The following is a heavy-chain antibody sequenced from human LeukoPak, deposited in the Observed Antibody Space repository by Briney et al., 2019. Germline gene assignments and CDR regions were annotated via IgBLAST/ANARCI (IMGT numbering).Heavy chain of an antibody. CDR1: GYIFTSYG. Sequence: ASVNVTCMASGYIFTSYGITWVRQPPGQGLEGMGWINPYNGNKNYARRLQGRATINPQTSTRKADIDLRSLRSDDTAVYYCARERSGWFFSNWGQGTLVTVS. J-gene: IGHJ4*02. CDR3: ARERSGWFFSN. D-gene: IGHD6-19*01. CDR2: INPYNGNK. V-gene: IGHV1-18*01.